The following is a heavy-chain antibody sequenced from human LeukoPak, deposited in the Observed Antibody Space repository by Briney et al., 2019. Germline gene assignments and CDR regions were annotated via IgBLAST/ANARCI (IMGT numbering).Heavy chain of an antibody. Sequence: SVKVSCKASGGTFSSYAISWVRQAPGQGLEWMGGINPIFGTANYAQKFQGRVTITADESTSTAYMELSSLRSEDTAVYYCARGEQPITMVRGVKYYYGMDVWGQGTTVTVSS. D-gene: IGHD3-10*01. V-gene: IGHV1-69*13. CDR1: GGTFSSYA. J-gene: IGHJ6*02. CDR2: INPIFGTA. CDR3: ARGEQPITMVRGVKYYYGMDV.